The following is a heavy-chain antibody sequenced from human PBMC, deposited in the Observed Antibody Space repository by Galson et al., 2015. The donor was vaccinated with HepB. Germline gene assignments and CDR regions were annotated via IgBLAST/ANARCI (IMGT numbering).Heavy chain of an antibody. J-gene: IGHJ6*04. CDR2: IWYDGSNK. Sequence: SLRLSCAASGFTFSSYGMHWVRQAPGKGLEWVAVIWYDGSNKYYADSVKGRFTISRDNSKNTLYLQMNSLRAEDTAVYYCARDPLIVVVPAAGGLDVWGKGTTVTVSS. D-gene: IGHD2-2*01. CDR3: ARDPLIVVVPAAGGLDV. V-gene: IGHV3-33*01. CDR1: GFTFSSYG.